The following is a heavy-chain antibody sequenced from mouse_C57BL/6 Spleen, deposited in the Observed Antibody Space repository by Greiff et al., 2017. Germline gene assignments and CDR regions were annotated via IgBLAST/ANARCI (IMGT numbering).Heavy chain of an antibody. CDR1: GYTFTSYW. V-gene: IGHV1-64*01. D-gene: IGHD2-4*01. J-gene: IGHJ4*01. Sequence: QVQLQQPGAELVKPGASVKLSCKASGYTFTSYWMHWVKQRPGQGLEWIGMIHPNSGSTNYNEKFKSKATLTVDKSSSSAYMQLSSLTSEDSAVYYCAIEYDYDGDYYAMDYWGQGTSVTVSS. CDR2: IHPNSGST. CDR3: AIEYDYDGDYYAMDY.